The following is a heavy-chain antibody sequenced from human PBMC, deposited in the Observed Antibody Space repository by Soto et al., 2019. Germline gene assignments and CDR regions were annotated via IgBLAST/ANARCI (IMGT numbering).Heavy chain of an antibody. V-gene: IGHV3-30*03. CDR1: GFTFSSYG. CDR2: ISYDGSNK. CDR3: VRNFRWLVRRGLGGYYFDY. Sequence: QVQLVESGGGVVQPGRSLRLSCAASGFTFSSYGMHWVRQAPGKGLEWVAVISYDGSNKYYADSVKGRFTISRDNSKNTLYLQMNSLRAEDTAVYYCVRNFRWLVRRGLGGYYFDYWGQGTLVTVSS. J-gene: IGHJ4*02. D-gene: IGHD6-19*01.